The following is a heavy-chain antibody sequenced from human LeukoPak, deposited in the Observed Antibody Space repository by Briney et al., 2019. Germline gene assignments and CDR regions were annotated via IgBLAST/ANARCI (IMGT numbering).Heavy chain of an antibody. Sequence: SETLSLTCTVSGGSISSYYWSWIRQPPGKGLEWIGYIYYSGSTNYNPSLKSRVTISVDTSKNQFSLKLSSVTAADTAVYYCARVKYYGSGSYDPLYYYYGMDVWGQGTTVTVSS. CDR1: GGSISSYY. J-gene: IGHJ6*02. V-gene: IGHV4-59*01. D-gene: IGHD3-10*01. CDR3: ARVKYYGSGSYDPLYYYYGMDV. CDR2: IYYSGST.